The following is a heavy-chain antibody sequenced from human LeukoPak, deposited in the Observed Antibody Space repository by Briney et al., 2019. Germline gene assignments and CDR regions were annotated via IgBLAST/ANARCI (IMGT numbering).Heavy chain of an antibody. D-gene: IGHD3-22*01. CDR2: IRSNSDGGTI. J-gene: IGHJ5*02. CDR1: RFTFSSYW. V-gene: IGHV3-15*07. CDR3: ATDFYDST. Sequence: PGGSLRLSCAASRFTFSSYWMNWVRQAPGKGLEWVGRIRSNSDGGTIDYAAPVKGRFTLSRDDSKTTLYLQMNSLQTEDTAVYYCATDFYDSTWGQGTLVTVSS.